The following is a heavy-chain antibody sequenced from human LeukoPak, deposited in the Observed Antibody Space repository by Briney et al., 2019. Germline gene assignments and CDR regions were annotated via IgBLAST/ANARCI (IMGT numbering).Heavy chain of an antibody. Sequence: GESLRLSCAASGFTFNTYAMNWVRQAPGKGLEWVGRIKSKTDGGTADYAAPVRGRFTISRDDSNNTLYLQMNSLKTEDTAVYFCTTEGGAYSIRFDYWGQGTLVTVSS. V-gene: IGHV3-15*01. CDR2: IKSKTDGGTA. J-gene: IGHJ4*02. CDR3: TTEGGAYSIRFDY. D-gene: IGHD2-15*01. CDR1: GFTFNTYA.